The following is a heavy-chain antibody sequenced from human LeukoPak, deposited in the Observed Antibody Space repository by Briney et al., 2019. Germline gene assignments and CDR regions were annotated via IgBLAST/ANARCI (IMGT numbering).Heavy chain of an antibody. Sequence: SGTLSLTCAVSGGSFSSGNWWSWVRQSPGKGLEWIGQIYPSGSTNYNPSLESRVFISIDMSANQFSLKLISVTAADTAVYYCARGPRGTLLVGYWGQGTLVTVSS. V-gene: IGHV4-4*02. CDR2: IYPSGST. D-gene: IGHD2-2*01. CDR1: GGSFSSGNW. J-gene: IGHJ4*02. CDR3: ARGPRGTLLVGY.